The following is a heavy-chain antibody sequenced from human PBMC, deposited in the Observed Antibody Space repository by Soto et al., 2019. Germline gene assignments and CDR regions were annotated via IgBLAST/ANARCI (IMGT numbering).Heavy chain of an antibody. Sequence: SVKVSCKASGGTFSSYTISWVRQAPGQGLEWMGRIIPLIGIPVYAQKFQGRVTITADRSTSTAYMELRSLRSDDTAVYYCARVHYDILTGYYFDYWGQGTLVTVSS. CDR2: IIPLIGIP. CDR3: ARVHYDILTGYYFDY. CDR1: GGTFSSYT. J-gene: IGHJ4*02. D-gene: IGHD3-9*01. V-gene: IGHV1-69*02.